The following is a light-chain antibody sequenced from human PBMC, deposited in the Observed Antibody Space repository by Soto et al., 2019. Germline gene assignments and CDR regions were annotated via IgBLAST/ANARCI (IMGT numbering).Light chain of an antibody. V-gene: IGLV2-11*01. CDR2: DVS. Sequence: QSALTQPRSVSGSPGQSVTVSCIGTSSDVGDYNSVSWYQQHPGKAPKLMIYDVSKRPSGVPDRFSGSKSGNTASLTISGLQAEDEADYYCSSYTSSSTLFGTGTKLTVL. J-gene: IGLJ1*01. CDR3: SSYTSSSTL. CDR1: SSDVGDYNS.